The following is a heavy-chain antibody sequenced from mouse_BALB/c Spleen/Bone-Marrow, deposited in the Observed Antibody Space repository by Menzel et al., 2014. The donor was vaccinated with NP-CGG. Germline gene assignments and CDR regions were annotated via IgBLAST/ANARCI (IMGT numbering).Heavy chain of an antibody. CDR2: IDPANGNT. J-gene: IGHJ3*01. D-gene: IGHD2-3*01. Sequence: VQLQQSGAELVKPGASVKLSCTASGFNIKDTYMHWVKQRPEQGLEWIGRIDPANGNTKYDPKFQGKATITADTSSNTAYLQLSSLTSEDTAVYYCARRGDGYYAWFAYWGQGTQVTVSA. CDR1: GFNIKDTY. CDR3: ARRGDGYYAWFAY. V-gene: IGHV14-3*02.